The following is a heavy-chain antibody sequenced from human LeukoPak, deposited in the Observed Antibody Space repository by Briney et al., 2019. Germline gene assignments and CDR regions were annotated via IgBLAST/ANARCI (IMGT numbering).Heavy chain of an antibody. J-gene: IGHJ4*02. V-gene: IGHV3-49*04. Sequence: GGSLRLSCTASGFTFGDYAMSWVRQAPGKGLEWVGFIRSKAYGGTTEYAASVKGRFTISRDDSKGIAYLQMNSLKTEDTAVYYCTREDLYCSGGSCHDNFDYWGQGTLVTVSS. CDR3: TREDLYCSGGSCHDNFDY. CDR2: IRSKAYGGTT. D-gene: IGHD2-15*01. CDR1: GFTFGDYA.